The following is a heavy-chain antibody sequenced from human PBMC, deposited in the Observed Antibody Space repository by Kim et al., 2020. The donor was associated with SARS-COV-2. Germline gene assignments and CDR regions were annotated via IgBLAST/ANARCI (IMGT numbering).Heavy chain of an antibody. D-gene: IGHD6-13*01. Sequence: SETLSLTCTVSGGSISSSSYYWGWIRQPPGKGLEWIGSIYYSGSTYYNPSLKSRVTISVDTSKNQFSLKLSSVTAADTAVYYCASWGGYSSSWGAVGYYYYYGMDVWGQGTTVTVSS. CDR2: IYYSGST. J-gene: IGHJ6*02. CDR1: GGSISSSSYY. CDR3: ASWGGYSSSWGAVGYYYYYGMDV. V-gene: IGHV4-39*01.